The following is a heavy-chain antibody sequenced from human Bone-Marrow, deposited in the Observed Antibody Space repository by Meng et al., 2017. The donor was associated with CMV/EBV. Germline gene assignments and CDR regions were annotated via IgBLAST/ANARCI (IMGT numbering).Heavy chain of an antibody. CDR1: YTFTGYD. D-gene: IGHD6-19*01. V-gene: IGHV1-2*02. CDR2: IKPKSGGT. J-gene: IGHJ4*02. CDR3: AREVSGYSSGWARKYCDY. Sequence: YTFTGYDMHWVRQAPGEGLGWMGWIKPKSGGTNYAQKIQSMVTMTGDTTIRTAYMKLSRLRSDDTDVYYCAREVSGYSSGWARKYCDYWGQGTLVTVSS.